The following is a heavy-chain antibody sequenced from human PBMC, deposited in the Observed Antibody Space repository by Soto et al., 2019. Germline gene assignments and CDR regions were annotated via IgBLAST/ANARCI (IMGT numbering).Heavy chain of an antibody. J-gene: IGHJ4*02. D-gene: IGHD1-20*01. CDR3: ARAEITRDTFDY. Sequence: QVQLLQSGAEVKKPGSSVKVSCKASGGTFSSYAISWVRQAPGQGLEWMGGIIPIVGSANYAQKFQGRVTITADHSTSTDYMELSSLRSEDTAVYYCARAEITRDTFDYWGQGTLVTVSS. V-gene: IGHV1-69*12. CDR2: IIPIVGSA. CDR1: GGTFSSYA.